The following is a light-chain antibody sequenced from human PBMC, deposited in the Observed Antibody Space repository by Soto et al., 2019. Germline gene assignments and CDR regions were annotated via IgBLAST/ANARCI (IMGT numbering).Light chain of an antibody. V-gene: IGKV1-5*03. J-gene: IGKJ2*01. CDR3: QQYNSYSYI. CDR1: QSISSW. CDR2: KAS. Sequence: DIKMTQSPSTLSASVGDRVTITCRASQSISSWLAWYQQKPGKAPKLLIHKASSLESGVPSRFSGSGSGTEFTLTSSSLQPDDFATYYCQQYNSYSYIFGQGTKLEIK.